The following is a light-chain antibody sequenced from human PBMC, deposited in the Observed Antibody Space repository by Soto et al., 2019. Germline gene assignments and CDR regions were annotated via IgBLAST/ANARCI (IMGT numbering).Light chain of an antibody. J-gene: IGKJ5*01. CDR3: QQYGSSSWT. CDR2: DAS. V-gene: IGKV3-20*01. CDR1: QSVSSN. Sequence: EIVMTQSPATLSVSPGERATLSCRASQSVSSNLAWYQQKPGQAPRLLIYDASSRATGILDRFSGSGSGTDFTLTISRLEPEDFAVYYCQQYGSSSWTFGQGTRLEIK.